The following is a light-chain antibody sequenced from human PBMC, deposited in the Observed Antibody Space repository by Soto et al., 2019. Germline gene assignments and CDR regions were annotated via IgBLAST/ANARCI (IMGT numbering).Light chain of an antibody. CDR3: CSYAGSSTFGPYV. V-gene: IGLV2-23*02. CDR2: EVS. J-gene: IGLJ1*01. CDR1: SRDVGSYNL. Sequence: QSVLTQPASVSGSPGQSIAISCTGTSRDVGSYNLVSWYQQHPGKAPKLMIYEVSKRPSGVSNRFSGSKSGNTASLTISGLQAEDEADYYCCSYAGSSTFGPYVFGTGTKVTVL.